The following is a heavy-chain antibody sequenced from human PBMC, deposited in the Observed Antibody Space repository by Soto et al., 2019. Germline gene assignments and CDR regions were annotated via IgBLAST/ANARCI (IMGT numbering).Heavy chain of an antibody. CDR2: ISYDGSNK. J-gene: IGHJ6*02. Sequence: PGGSLRLSCAASGFTFSSYGMHWVRQAPGKGLEWVAVISYDGSNKYYADSVKGRFTISRDNSKNTLYLQMNSLRAEDTAVYYCAKDTCSSTSCSPRYYYYYGMDVWGQGTTVTVSS. D-gene: IGHD2-2*01. V-gene: IGHV3-30*18. CDR3: AKDTCSSTSCSPRYYYYYGMDV. CDR1: GFTFSSYG.